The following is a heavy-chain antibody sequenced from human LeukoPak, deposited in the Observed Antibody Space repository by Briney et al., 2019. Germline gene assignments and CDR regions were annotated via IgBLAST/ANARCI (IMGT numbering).Heavy chain of an antibody. CDR3: ARESKDFWSCSKYGMDV. Sequence: SEPLPLPCTGSGVSISSSYWTSIRPPPGKGLEWIGYLYYSGSTNYNPSLKSRVTISVDTSKNQFSLKLSSVTAADTAVYYCARESKDFWSCSKYGMDVWGQGTTVTVSS. J-gene: IGHJ6*02. V-gene: IGHV4-59*01. CDR1: GVSISSSY. D-gene: IGHD3-3*01. CDR2: LYYSGST.